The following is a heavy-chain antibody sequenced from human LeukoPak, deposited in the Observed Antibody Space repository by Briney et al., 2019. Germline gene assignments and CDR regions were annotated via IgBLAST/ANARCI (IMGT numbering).Heavy chain of an antibody. CDR3: ASSGDGYNYLQDDY. CDR2: IIPIFGTA. D-gene: IGHD5-24*01. V-gene: IGHV1-69*13. J-gene: IGHJ4*02. Sequence: ASVNVSCKASGGTFSSYAISWVRQAPGQGLEWMGGIIPIFGTANYAQKFQGRVTITADESTSTAYMELSSLRSEDTAVCYCASSGDGYNYLQDDYWGQGTLVTVSS. CDR1: GGTFSSYA.